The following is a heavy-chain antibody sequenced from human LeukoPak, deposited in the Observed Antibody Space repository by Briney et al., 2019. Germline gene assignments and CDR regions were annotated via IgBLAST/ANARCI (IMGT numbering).Heavy chain of an antibody. D-gene: IGHD3-10*01. Sequence: PGRSLRLSCAASGFTFSSYAMSWVRQAPGKGLEWVSAISGSGGSTYYADSVKGRFTISRDNSKNTLYLQMNSLRAEDTAVYYCAKVFRFGKSYYYYYGMDVWGQGTTVTVSS. V-gene: IGHV3-23*01. J-gene: IGHJ6*02. CDR3: AKVFRFGKSYYYYYGMDV. CDR1: GFTFSSYA. CDR2: ISGSGGST.